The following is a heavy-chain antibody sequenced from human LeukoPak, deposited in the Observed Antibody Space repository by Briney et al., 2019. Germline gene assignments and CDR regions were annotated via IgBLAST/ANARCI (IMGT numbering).Heavy chain of an antibody. V-gene: IGHV1-69*06. J-gene: IGHJ4*02. CDR3: ARDRVYDSSGYSYFDY. CDR1: GGTFSSYA. D-gene: IGHD3-22*01. Sequence: SVKVSCKASGGTFSSYAISWVRQAPGQGLEWMGGIIPIFGTANYAQKFQGRVTITADKSTSTAYMELSSLRSEDTAVYYCARDRVYDSSGYSYFDYWGQGTLVTVSS. CDR2: IIPIFGTA.